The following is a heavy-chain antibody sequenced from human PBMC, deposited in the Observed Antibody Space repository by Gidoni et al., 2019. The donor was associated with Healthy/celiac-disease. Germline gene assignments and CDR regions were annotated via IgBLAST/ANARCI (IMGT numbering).Heavy chain of an antibody. CDR2: IGASGGST. CDR3: AKDDQPYSSTLGVFDY. V-gene: IGHV3-23*01. CDR1: GFHFSSYA. J-gene: IGHJ4*02. D-gene: IGHD4-4*01. Sequence: VQLLESGGGLVQPGGSLRLSCAASGFHFSSYAISWVRQGPGTGLEWVSGIGASGGSTYYADSVKGRFTISRDNSKNTLYLQMSSLRAEDTAVYYCAKDDQPYSSTLGVFDYWGQGTLVTVSS.